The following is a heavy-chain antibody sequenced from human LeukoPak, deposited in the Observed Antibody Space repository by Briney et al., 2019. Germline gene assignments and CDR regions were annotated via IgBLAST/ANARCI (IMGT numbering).Heavy chain of an antibody. Sequence: GGSLRLSCAASGFTFSSYGMHWVRQAPGKGLEWVAVIWYDGSNKYYADSVKGRFTISRDNSKNTLYLQMNSLRAEDTAVYYCAKSYGSGSSIDYWGQGTLVTVSS. CDR2: IWYDGSNK. V-gene: IGHV3-33*06. J-gene: IGHJ4*02. D-gene: IGHD3-10*01. CDR1: GFTFSSYG. CDR3: AKSYGSGSSIDY.